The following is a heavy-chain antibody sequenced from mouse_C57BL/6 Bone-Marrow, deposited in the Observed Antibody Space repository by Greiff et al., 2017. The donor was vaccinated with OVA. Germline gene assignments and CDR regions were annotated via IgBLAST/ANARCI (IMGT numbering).Heavy chain of an antibody. CDR2: IYPRSGNT. D-gene: IGHD2-5*01. Sequence: VQLQQSGAELARPGASVKLSCKASGYTFTSYGISWVKQRTGKGLEWIGEIYPRSGNTYYNEKFKGKPTLTSDKSSSTAYMELRSLTSEDSAVYFCAREDYSNYNPYFDYWGQGTTLTVSS. J-gene: IGHJ2*01. V-gene: IGHV1-81*01. CDR1: GYTFTSYG. CDR3: AREDYSNYNPYFDY.